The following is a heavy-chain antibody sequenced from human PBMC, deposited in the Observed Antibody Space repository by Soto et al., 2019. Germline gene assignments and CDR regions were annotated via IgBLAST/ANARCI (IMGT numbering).Heavy chain of an antibody. CDR2: IYYSGST. J-gene: IGHJ6*02. CDR1: GGSISSGGYY. Sequence: PSETLSLTCTVSGGSISSGGYYWSWIRQHPGKGLEWIGYIYYSGSTYYNPSLKSRVTISVDTSKNQFSLKLSSVTAADTAVYYCARGSRSGPTCGMDVWGQGTTVTVSS. CDR3: ARGSRSGPTCGMDV. D-gene: IGHD2-15*01. V-gene: IGHV4-31*03.